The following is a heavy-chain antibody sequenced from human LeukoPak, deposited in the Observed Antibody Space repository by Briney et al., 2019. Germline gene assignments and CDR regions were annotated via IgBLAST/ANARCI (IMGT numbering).Heavy chain of an antibody. D-gene: IGHD3-22*01. CDR3: ARTLSSGYPDYFYYMDV. J-gene: IGHJ6*03. V-gene: IGHV4-34*01. CDR2: INHSGST. CDR1: GGSFSGYY. Sequence: SETLSLTCAVYGGSFSGYYWSWIRQPPGKGLEWIGEINHSGSTNYNPSLMSRVTISVDTSKNQFSLKLSSVTAADTAVYYCARTLSSGYPDYFYYMDVWGKGTTVTISS.